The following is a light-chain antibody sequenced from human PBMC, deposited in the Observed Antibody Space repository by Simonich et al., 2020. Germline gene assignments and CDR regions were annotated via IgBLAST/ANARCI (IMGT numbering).Light chain of an antibody. CDR2: WAS. CDR1: QSVLYSSNNKNY. V-gene: IGKV4-1*01. J-gene: IGKJ2*01. CDR3: QQYYSTPT. Sequence: DIVMNQSPDSLAVSLGERATINCKSSQSVLYSSNNKNYLAWYQQKPRQPPKMLIYWASTRESWVPDRFSGSGSGTDFTLTISSLQAEDVAVYYCQQYYSTPTFGQGTKLEIK.